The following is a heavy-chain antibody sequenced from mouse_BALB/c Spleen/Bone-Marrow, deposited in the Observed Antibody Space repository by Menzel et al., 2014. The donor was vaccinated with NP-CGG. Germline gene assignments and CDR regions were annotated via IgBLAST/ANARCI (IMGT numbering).Heavy chain of an antibody. V-gene: IGHV1-67*01. J-gene: IGHJ3*01. CDR2: ISTYSGNT. CDR3: ARAGYGSSYDWFAY. Sequence: VHLVESGPELVRPGVSVKISCKGSGYTFTDYAMHWVKQSHAKSLEWIGVISTYSGNTNYNRKFKGKATMTVDKSSSTAYMELARLTSEDSAIYYCARAGYGSSYDWFAYWGQGTLVTVSA. CDR1: GYTFTDYA. D-gene: IGHD1-1*01.